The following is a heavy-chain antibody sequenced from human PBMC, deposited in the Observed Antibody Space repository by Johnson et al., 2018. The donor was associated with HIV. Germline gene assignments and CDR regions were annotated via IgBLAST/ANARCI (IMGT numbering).Heavy chain of an antibody. V-gene: IGHV3-15*01. D-gene: IGHD5-12*01. CDR3: TTGGGYEVGDAFDI. Sequence: VQLVESGGGVVQPGGSLRLSCEASGFTFSNAWMSWVRQAPGKGLEWVGRIKSKNDGGTTDYAAPVKGRFTISRDDSNNTLYLQMNSLKTEDTVVYYCTTGGGYEVGDAFDIWGQGTMVTVSS. J-gene: IGHJ3*02. CDR2: IKSKNDGGTT. CDR1: GFTFSNAW.